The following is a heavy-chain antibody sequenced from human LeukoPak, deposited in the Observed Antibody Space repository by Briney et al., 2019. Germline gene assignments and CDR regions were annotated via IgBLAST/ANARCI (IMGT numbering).Heavy chain of an antibody. CDR2: IYSGGST. V-gene: IGHV3-53*01. CDR1: GFTVSSNY. J-gene: IGHJ6*03. Sequence: GGSLRLSCAASGFTVSSNYMSWVRQAPGKGLEWVSVIYSGGSTYYADSVKGRFTISRDNTKNSLYLQMNSLRAEDTAVYYCARSITMVRGVHYYYYMDVWGKGTTVTVSS. CDR3: ARSITMVRGVHYYYYMDV. D-gene: IGHD3-10*01.